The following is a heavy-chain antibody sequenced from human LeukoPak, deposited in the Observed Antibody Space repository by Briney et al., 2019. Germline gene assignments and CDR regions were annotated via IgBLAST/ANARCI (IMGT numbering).Heavy chain of an antibody. D-gene: IGHD6-13*01. CDR3: ARGTTKLTAAAGTHFDY. J-gene: IGHJ4*02. Sequence: PSETLSLTCAVYGGSFSGYYWSWIRQPPGKGLEWIGEINHSGSTNYNPSLKSRVTISVDTSKNQFSLKLSSVTAGDTAVYYCARGTTKLTAAAGTHFDYWGQGTLVTVSS. CDR1: GGSFSGYY. V-gene: IGHV4-34*01. CDR2: INHSGST.